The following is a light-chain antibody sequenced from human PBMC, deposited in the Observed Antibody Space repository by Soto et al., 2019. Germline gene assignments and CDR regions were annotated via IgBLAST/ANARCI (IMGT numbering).Light chain of an antibody. J-gene: IGLJ2*01. CDR3: SSYSRTSTLVL. V-gene: IGLV2-14*01. CDR2: EVI. CDR1: TSDVGGYNY. Sequence: QSALTQTASVSGSPGQSITISCTGTTSDVGGYNYVYWYQQHPGEAPKLIIYEVIKRPSGISNRFSGSKSGNTASLTISGLQAEDEADYYCSSYSRTSTLVLLGGGTKLTVL.